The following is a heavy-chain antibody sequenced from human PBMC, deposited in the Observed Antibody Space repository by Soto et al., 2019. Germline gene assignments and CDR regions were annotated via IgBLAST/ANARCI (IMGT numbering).Heavy chain of an antibody. J-gene: IGHJ3*02. Sequence: GGSLRLSCAASGFTFSSYSMNWVLQAPGKGLEWVSYISSSSSTIYYADSVKGRFTISRDNAKNSLYLQMNSLRDEDTAVYYCARDSVAVAGQRAAFDIWGQGTMVTVSS. D-gene: IGHD6-19*01. CDR1: GFTFSSYS. V-gene: IGHV3-48*02. CDR3: ARDSVAVAGQRAAFDI. CDR2: ISSSSSTI.